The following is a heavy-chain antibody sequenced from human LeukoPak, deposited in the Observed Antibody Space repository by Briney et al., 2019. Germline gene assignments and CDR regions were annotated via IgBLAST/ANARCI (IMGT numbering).Heavy chain of an antibody. CDR3: PSVVVAAPSERYFDY. J-gene: IGHJ4*02. Sequence: GGSLRLSCAASGVTFSNAWMSWVRQAPGKGLEWVGRIKSKTDGGTTDYAAPVKGRFTISSDESKNTLYLQMNSLKTEDTAVYYSPSVVVAAPSERYFDYWGQGTLVTVSS. CDR2: IKSKTDGGTT. CDR1: GVTFSNAW. V-gene: IGHV3-15*01. D-gene: IGHD2-15*01.